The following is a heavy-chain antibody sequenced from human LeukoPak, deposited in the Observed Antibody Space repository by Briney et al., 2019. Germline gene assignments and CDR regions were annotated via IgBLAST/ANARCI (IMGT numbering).Heavy chain of an antibody. Sequence: SETLSLTYAVYGGSFSGYYWSWIRQPPGKGLEWIGEINHRGSTNYNPSLKSRVTISVDTSKNQFSLKLSSVTAADTAVYYCARGHYYDSSGYYGYWGQGTLVTVSS. D-gene: IGHD3-22*01. V-gene: IGHV4-34*01. CDR1: GGSFSGYY. J-gene: IGHJ4*02. CDR3: ARGHYYDSSGYYGY. CDR2: INHRGST.